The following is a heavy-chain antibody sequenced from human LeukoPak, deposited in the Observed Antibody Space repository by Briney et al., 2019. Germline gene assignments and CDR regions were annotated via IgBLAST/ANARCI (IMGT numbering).Heavy chain of an antibody. V-gene: IGHV3-48*03. CDR1: GFTFSSYE. D-gene: IGHD3-10*01. Sequence: GGSLRLSCAASGFTFSSYEMNWVRQAPGKGLEWVSYISSSGSTIYYADSVKGRFTISRDNAKNSLYLQMNRLRAEDTAVYYCAREGGIWFGELEDYWGQGTLVTVSS. CDR3: AREGGIWFGELEDY. CDR2: ISSSGSTI. J-gene: IGHJ4*02.